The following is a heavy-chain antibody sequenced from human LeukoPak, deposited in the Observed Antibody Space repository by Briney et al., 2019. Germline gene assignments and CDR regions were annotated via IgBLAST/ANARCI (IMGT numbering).Heavy chain of an antibody. CDR2: IIPIFGTA. V-gene: IGHV1-69*13. Sequence: GASVKVSCKASGGTFSSYAISWVRQAPGQGLEWMGGIIPIFGTANYAQKFQGRVTITADESTSTAYMELSSLRSEDTAVYYCARVSGGNSAPFDIWGQGTMVTVSS. CDR1: GGTFSSYA. CDR3: ARVSGGNSAPFDI. D-gene: IGHD4-23*01. J-gene: IGHJ3*02.